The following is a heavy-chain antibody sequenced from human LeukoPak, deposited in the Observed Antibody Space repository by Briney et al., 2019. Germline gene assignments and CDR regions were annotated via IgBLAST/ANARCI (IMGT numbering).Heavy chain of an antibody. D-gene: IGHD3-10*01. Sequence: GGSLRLSCAASGFTFSSYGMHWVRQAPGKGLEWVAVISYDGSNKYYADSVKGRFTISRDNSKNTLYLQMNSLRAEDTAVYYCAKDVRRGSPFDYWGQGALVTVSS. CDR3: AKDVRRGSPFDY. CDR1: GFTFSSYG. CDR2: ISYDGSNK. V-gene: IGHV3-30*18. J-gene: IGHJ4*02.